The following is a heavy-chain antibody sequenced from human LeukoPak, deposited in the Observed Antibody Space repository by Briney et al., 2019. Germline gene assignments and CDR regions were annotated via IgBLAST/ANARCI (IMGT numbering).Heavy chain of an antibody. J-gene: IGHJ4*02. CDR2: INPNSGGT. CDR1: GYTFTGYY. V-gene: IGHV1-2*04. Sequence: ASVKVSCKASGYTFTGYYMHWVRQAPGQGLEWMGWINPNSGGTNYAQKFQGWVTMTRDTSISTACMELSRLRSDDTAVYYCARADLLNAYDYWGQGTLVTVSS. CDR3: ARADLLNAYDY.